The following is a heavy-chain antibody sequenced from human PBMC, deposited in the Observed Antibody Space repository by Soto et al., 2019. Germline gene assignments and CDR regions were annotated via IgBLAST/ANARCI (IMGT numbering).Heavy chain of an antibody. CDR3: ARNVRGSQVGYYMMDV. Sequence: PGESLNISCKGSGYSFTSYWIGWVRQMPGKGLEWMGKIDPSDSYTNYSPSFQGHVTISADKSISTAYLQWSSLKASDTAMYYCARNVRGSQVGYYMMDVWRQGTTVTVSS. CDR2: IDPSDSYT. V-gene: IGHV5-10-1*01. CDR1: GYSFTSYW. D-gene: IGHD3-16*01. J-gene: IGHJ6*02.